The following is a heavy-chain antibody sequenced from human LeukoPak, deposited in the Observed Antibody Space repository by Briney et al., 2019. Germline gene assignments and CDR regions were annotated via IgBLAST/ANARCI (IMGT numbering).Heavy chain of an antibody. D-gene: IGHD1-26*01. J-gene: IGHJ3*02. CDR1: GFTFSSYS. CDR2: ISSSSSYI. CDR3: ARDLDGWELPTGPSDAFDI. Sequence: GGSLRPSCAASGFTFSSYSMNWVRQAPGKGLEWVSSISSSSSYIYYADSVKGRFTISRDNAKNSLYLQMNSLRAEDTAVYYCARDLDGWELPTGPSDAFDIWGQGTMVTVSS. V-gene: IGHV3-21*01.